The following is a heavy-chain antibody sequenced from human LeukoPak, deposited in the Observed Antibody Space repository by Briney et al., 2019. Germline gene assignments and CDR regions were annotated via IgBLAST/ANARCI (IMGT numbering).Heavy chain of an antibody. CDR1: GGSFSGYY. J-gene: IGHJ6*03. CDR3: ARGWTAYSSSWYRYYYYYYMDV. D-gene: IGHD6-13*01. V-gene: IGHV4-34*01. CDR2: INHSGST. Sequence: PSETLSLTCAVYGGSFSGYYWSWIRQPPGKGLEWIGEINHSGSTNYNPSLKSRVTISVDTSKNQFSLKLSSVTAADTAVYYCARGWTAYSSSWYRYYYYYYMDVWGKGTTVTVSS.